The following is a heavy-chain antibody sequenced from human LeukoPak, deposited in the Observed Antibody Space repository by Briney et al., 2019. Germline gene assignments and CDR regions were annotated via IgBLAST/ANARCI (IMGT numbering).Heavy chain of an antibody. CDR1: GFTFEDYA. D-gene: IGHD4-17*01. CDR2: ISWNSGSI. Sequence: GGSLRLSCAASGFTFEDYAMPWARQAPGKGLEWVSGISWNSGSIGYADSVKGRFTISRDNAKNSLYLQMNSLRAEDTAVYYCARDDYGDYEGKYYYYGMDVWGQGTTVTVSS. J-gene: IGHJ6*02. CDR3: ARDDYGDYEGKYYYYGMDV. V-gene: IGHV3-9*01.